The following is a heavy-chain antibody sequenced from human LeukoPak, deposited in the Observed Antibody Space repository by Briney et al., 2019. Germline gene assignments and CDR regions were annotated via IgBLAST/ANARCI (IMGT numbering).Heavy chain of an antibody. CDR1: GFTFSSYG. V-gene: IGHV3-30*18. D-gene: IGHD2-2*01. CDR2: ISYDGSNK. Sequence: GGSLRLSCAASGFTFSSYGMHWVRQAPGKGLEWVAVISYDGSNKYYADSVKGRFTISRDNSKNTLYLQMSSLRAEDTAVYYCAKDQSHCSSTSCYGSFYWGQGTMVTVSS. J-gene: IGHJ3*01. CDR3: AKDQSHCSSTSCYGSFY.